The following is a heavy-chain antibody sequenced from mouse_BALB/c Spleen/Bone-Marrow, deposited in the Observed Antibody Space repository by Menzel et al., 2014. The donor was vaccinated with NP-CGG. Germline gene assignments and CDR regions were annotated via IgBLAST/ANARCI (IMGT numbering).Heavy chain of an antibody. D-gene: IGHD2-12*01. V-gene: IGHV14-3*02. J-gene: IGHJ3*01. Sequence: EVQLQQSGAELVKPGASVKLSCTASGFNIKDTYMHWVKQRPEQGLEWIGRIDPANGNTKYDPKFQGKATITADTSSNTAYLQLSSLTSEDTAVYYCARSTGGHDGFDYWRQGTLVTVSA. CDR1: GFNIKDTY. CDR2: IDPANGNT. CDR3: ARSTGGHDGFDY.